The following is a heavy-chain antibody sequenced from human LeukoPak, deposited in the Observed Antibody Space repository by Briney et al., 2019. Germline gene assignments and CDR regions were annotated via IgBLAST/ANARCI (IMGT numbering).Heavy chain of an antibody. CDR1: GFTFSSYA. CDR3: AGPISSGWTFPFHY. V-gene: IGHV3-48*02. D-gene: IGHD6-19*01. CDR2: ISSGSNAI. Sequence: GGSLRLSCAASGFTFSSYAMSWVRQAPGKGLEWVSFISSGSNAIYYADSVKGRFTISRDNAKNSLYLRMDSLRDEDTAVYYCAGPISSGWTFPFHYWGQGTLVTVSS. J-gene: IGHJ4*02.